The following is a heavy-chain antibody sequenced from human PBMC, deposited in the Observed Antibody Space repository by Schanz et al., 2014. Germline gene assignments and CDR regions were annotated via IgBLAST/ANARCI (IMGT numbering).Heavy chain of an antibody. CDR2: ISGSGGST. CDR1: GFTFSTYA. J-gene: IGHJ4*02. D-gene: IGHD3-22*01. Sequence: VQLLQFGGGLVQPGGSLRLSCAASGFTFSTYAMSWVRQVPGKGLEWVSAISGSGGSTYYADSVKGRFTMSRDNSKNTLYLQMNSLRAEDTAVYYCAKDPSHGDYDYYFDYWGQGTLVTVSS. V-gene: IGHV3-23*01. CDR3: AKDPSHGDYDYYFDY.